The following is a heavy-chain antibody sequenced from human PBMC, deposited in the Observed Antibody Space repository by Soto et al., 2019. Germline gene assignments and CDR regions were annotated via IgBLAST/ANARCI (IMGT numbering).Heavy chain of an antibody. D-gene: IGHD2-21*02. CDR3: ATEPYGDSQYFDY. CDR2: VSFDGKVT. V-gene: IGHV3-30*04. J-gene: IGHJ4*02. CDR1: GFTFNSVS. Sequence: QVQLVESGGGMAQAGTYLRLSCTGSGFTFNSVSQHWVRQGPDKGLEWVAVVSFDGKVTYYADSVKGRFTVSRDISKNTISLQANSLRPAATAVYYCATEPYGDSQYFDYWGQGPPVTVSA.